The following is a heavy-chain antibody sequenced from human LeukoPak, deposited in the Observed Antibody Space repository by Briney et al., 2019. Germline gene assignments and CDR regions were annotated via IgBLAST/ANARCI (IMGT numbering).Heavy chain of an antibody. V-gene: IGHV3-23*01. J-gene: IGHJ4*02. CDR2: ISGSGGST. Sequence: GGSLRLSCAASGFTFSSYAMSWVRQAPGKGLEWVSAISGSGGSTYYADSVKGRFTVSRDNFQNILYLQMNSLGDADTAIYYCAKEIAAIGVPAIDYWGQGTLVTVSS. CDR3: AKEIAAIGVPAIDY. D-gene: IGHD6-13*01. CDR1: GFTFSSYA.